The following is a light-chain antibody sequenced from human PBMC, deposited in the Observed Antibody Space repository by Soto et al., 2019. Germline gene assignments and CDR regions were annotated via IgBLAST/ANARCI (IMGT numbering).Light chain of an antibody. J-gene: IGLJ1*01. Sequence: QSVLTQPASVSGSPGQSIAISCTGTSSDVGSHDLVSWYQQHPGKVPKLIIYDVSSRPSGVSNRFSGSKSSNTASLTISGLQAEDEADYYCSLFTSSTTYVFGTGTKVTVL. CDR3: SLFTSSTTYV. CDR2: DVS. V-gene: IGLV2-14*02. CDR1: SSDVGSHDL.